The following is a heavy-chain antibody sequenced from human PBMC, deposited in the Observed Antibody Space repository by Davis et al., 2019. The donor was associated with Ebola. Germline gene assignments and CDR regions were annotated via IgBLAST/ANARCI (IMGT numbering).Heavy chain of an antibody. CDR1: GFTFSGSA. Sequence: GGSLSLSCAASGFTFSGSAMHWVRQASGKGLEWVGRIRSKANSYATAYAASVKGRFTISRDDSKNTAYLQMNSLKTEDTAVYYCTTTTVTTDYWGQGTLVTVSS. J-gene: IGHJ4*02. CDR3: TTTTVTTDY. V-gene: IGHV3-73*01. D-gene: IGHD4-17*01. CDR2: IRSKANSYAT.